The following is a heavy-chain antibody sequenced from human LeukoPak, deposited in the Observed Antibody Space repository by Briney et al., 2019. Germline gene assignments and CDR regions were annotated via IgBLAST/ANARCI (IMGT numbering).Heavy chain of an antibody. CDR2: ISYDGSNK. V-gene: IGHV3-33*05. Sequence: PGGSLGLSCAASGFTFSSYGMHWVRQAPGKGLEWVAVISYDGSNKYYADSVKGRFTISRDSSMNTLYLQMNSLRAEDTAVYYCASSRDGYSFDYWGQGTLVTVSS. CDR1: GFTFSSYG. J-gene: IGHJ4*02. CDR3: ASSRDGYSFDY. D-gene: IGHD5-24*01.